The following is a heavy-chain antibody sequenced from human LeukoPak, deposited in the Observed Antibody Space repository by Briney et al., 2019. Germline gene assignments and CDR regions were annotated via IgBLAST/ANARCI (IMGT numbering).Heavy chain of an antibody. CDR1: GFTVSSNY. V-gene: IGHV3-53*01. CDR2: IYSGGST. J-gene: IGHJ4*02. D-gene: IGHD6-6*01. Sequence: GGSLRLSCAASGFTVSSNYMSWVRQAPGKGLEWVSVIYSGGSTYYADSVKGRFTISRDNSKNTLYLQMNSLRAEDTAVYYCAKDFGSPYSSSRHFDYWGQGTLVTVSS. CDR3: AKDFGSPYSSSRHFDY.